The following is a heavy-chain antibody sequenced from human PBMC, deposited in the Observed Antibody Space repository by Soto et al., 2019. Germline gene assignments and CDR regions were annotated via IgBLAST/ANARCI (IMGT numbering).Heavy chain of an antibody. V-gene: IGHV1-8*01. CDR3: EVPPGC. CDR2: VSPDHGNA. Sequence: AAVKVSCKTCGYSFTEYDINWVRPAPGQGLEWMGWVSPDHGNAGYAQHFQGRLTLTTNTSINTAYMELNSLTSEDTAVYYCEVPPGCWGQRTMVTGSS. J-gene: IGHJ4*02. D-gene: IGHD6-19*01. CDR1: GYSFTEYD.